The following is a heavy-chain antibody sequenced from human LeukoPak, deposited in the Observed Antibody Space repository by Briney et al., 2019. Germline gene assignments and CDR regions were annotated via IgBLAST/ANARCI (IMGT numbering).Heavy chain of an antibody. CDR2: ISSTSSYI. CDR1: GFTFSDYY. J-gene: IGHJ4*02. D-gene: IGHD6-19*01. V-gene: IGHV3-11*05. CDR3: ARDSSGWSVDY. Sequence: GGSLRLSCAASGFTFSDYYMSWIRQAPGKGLEWVSFISSTSSYIKDADSVKGRFTISRDNAKKSLYLQMNSLRAEDTAVYYCARDSSGWSVDYWSQGTLVTVSS.